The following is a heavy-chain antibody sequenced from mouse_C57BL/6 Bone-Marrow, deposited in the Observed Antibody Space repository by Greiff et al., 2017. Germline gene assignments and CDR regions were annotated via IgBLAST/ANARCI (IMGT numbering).Heavy chain of an antibody. J-gene: IGHJ3*01. Sequence: VQLQQSGPERVKPGASVKISCKASGYTFTDYYMNWVKQSHGKSLEWIGDINPNNGGTSYNQTFKGKATLTVATSSSTAYMALRSLPSEDSAVYYCANPAWFAYWGQGTLVTVSA. CDR2: INPNNGGT. CDR3: ANPAWFAY. V-gene: IGHV1-26*01. CDR1: GYTFTDYY.